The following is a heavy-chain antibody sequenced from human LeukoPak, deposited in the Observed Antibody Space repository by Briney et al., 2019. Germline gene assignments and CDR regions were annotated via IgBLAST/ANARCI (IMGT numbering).Heavy chain of an antibody. CDR1: GFTFSSYL. J-gene: IGHJ4*02. V-gene: IGHV3-7*01. D-gene: IGHD6-13*01. CDR2: INQDGSDE. CDR3: ARDNTYSSSWYGLDY. Sequence: EGSLRLSCAASGFTFSSYLMSWVRLSPGKGLEWVANINQDGSDEHYVYSVKGRVTISRDNAQNSLYLQMKRLRAEETAVYYCARDNTYSSSWYGLDYWGQGTLVTVSS.